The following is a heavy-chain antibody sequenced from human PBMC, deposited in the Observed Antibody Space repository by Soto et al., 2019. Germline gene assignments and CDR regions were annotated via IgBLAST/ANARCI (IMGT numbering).Heavy chain of an antibody. V-gene: IGHV4-34*01. CDR2: INHSGST. CDR3: ARVTSGWLRFTDGYFDL. Sequence: QVQLQQWGAGLLKPSETLSLTCAVYGGSFSGYYWCWIRQPPGKGLEWIGEINHSGSTNYNPSLKRRVTISVDTSKHQFSLKLSSVTDADTAVYYCARVTSGWLRFTDGYFDLWGRGTLVTVSS. CDR1: GGSFSGYY. J-gene: IGHJ2*01. D-gene: IGHD5-12*01.